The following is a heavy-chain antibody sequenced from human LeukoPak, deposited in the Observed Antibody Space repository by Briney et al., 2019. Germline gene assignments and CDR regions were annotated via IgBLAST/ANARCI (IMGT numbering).Heavy chain of an antibody. D-gene: IGHD3-10*01. J-gene: IGHJ4*02. CDR3: AGYYGSVQWDN. CDR1: GGSISSYY. CDR2: TYNSGSS. V-gene: IGHV4-59*12. Sequence: SETLSLTCTVSGGSISSYYWSWIRQPPGKGLEWIGYTYNSGSSSYSPSFKSRVTISTDTPRNQFFLRLTSVTAADTAVYYCAGYYGSVQWDNWGQGTLVTVSS.